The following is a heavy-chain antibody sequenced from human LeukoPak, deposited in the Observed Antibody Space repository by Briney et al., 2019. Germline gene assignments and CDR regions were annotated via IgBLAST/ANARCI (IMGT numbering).Heavy chain of an antibody. CDR1: GFSFSSYA. D-gene: IGHD5-24*01. CDR3: ARGAGYNYPYYFDY. J-gene: IGHJ4*02. V-gene: IGHV3-53*01. CDR2: IYGGGNI. Sequence: GALRLSCAGSGFSFSSYAMHWVRRAPGKGLEWVSVIYGGGNIYYADSVKGRFTISRDNSKNTLYLQMNSLRAEDTAVYYCARGAGYNYPYYFDYWGQGTLVTVSS.